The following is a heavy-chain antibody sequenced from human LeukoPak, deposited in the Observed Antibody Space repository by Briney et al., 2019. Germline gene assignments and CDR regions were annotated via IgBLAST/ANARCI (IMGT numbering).Heavy chain of an antibody. V-gene: IGHV1-2*02. D-gene: IGHD5-18*01. J-gene: IGHJ3*02. CDR1: GYTFTGYY. Sequence: ASVKVSCKASGYTFTGYYMHWVRQAPGQGLEWMGWINPNSGGTNYAQKFQGRVTMTRDTSISTAYMELSRLRSDDTAVYYCAGARTGYSYGGAAFDIWGQGTMVTVSS. CDR3: AGARTGYSYGGAAFDI. CDR2: INPNSGGT.